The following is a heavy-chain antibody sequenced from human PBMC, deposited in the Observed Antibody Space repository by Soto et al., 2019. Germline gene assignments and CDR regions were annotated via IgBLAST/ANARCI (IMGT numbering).Heavy chain of an antibody. CDR3: AHRTTTVTWWFDP. CDR2: IYWDDDK. J-gene: IGHJ5*02. V-gene: IGHV2-5*02. D-gene: IGHD4-17*01. Sequence: QITLKESGPTLVKPTQTLTLTCTFSGFSLTTSGVGVGWIRQPPGKALEWLALIYWDDDKRYSPSLKRRLTITKDTSKTQVVLTITNMEPADTATYFFAHRTTTVTWWFDPWGQGTLVTVSS. CDR1: GFSLTTSGVG.